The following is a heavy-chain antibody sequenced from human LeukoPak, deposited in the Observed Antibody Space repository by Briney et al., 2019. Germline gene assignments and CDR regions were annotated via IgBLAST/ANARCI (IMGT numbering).Heavy chain of an antibody. D-gene: IGHD2-15*01. CDR2: IFSNDEK. CDR3: ARIVVVASRPTLWFDP. CDR1: GFSLSKTGLG. J-gene: IGHJ5*02. Sequence: SGPTLVKPTETLTLTCTVSGFSLSKTGLGVSWIRQPPGTALEWLAHIFSNDEKSYSTSLRSRLTISEDTSRSQVVLSMTNVDPVDTATYYCARIVVVASRPTLWFDPWGQGSLVIVSS. V-gene: IGHV2-26*01.